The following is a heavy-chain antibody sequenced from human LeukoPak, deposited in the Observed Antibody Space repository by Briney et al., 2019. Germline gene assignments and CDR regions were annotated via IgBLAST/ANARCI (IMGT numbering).Heavy chain of an antibody. D-gene: IGHD3-22*01. CDR2: ISSSSSTI. CDR3: ARVYYYDSSNAFDI. CDR1: GFTFSSYE. V-gene: IGHV3-48*03. Sequence: GGSLRLSCAASGFTFSSYEMNWVRQAPGKGLEWVSHISSSSSTIYYADSVKGRFTISRDNAKKSLYLQMNSLRDEDTAVYYCARVYYYDSSNAFDIWGQGTMVTVSS. J-gene: IGHJ3*02.